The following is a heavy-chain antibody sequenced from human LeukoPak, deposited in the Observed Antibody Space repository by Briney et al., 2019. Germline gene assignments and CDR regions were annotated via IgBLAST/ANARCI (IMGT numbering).Heavy chain of an antibody. V-gene: IGHV3-43*01. CDR2: IRWDGGNT. J-gene: IGHJ6*03. CDR3: ARARFETTVTTLVRKKDYYYYNMDV. CDR1: GFTFDDHT. D-gene: IGHD4-17*01. Sequence: GGSLRLSCSASGFTFDDHTMHWVRQPPGKGLEWVSHIRWDGGNTYYAHSVTGQVTISRDNATNSPYLQMNSLRAEDTAVYYCARARFETTVTTLVRKKDYYYYNMDVWGKGTTVSVSS.